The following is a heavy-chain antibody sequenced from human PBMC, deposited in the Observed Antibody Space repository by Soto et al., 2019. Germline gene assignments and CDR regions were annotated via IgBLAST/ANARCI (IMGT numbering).Heavy chain of an antibody. CDR1: GGSFSGYY. V-gene: IGHV4-34*01. CDR3: ARAAPRYCSGDSCYSGRDY. D-gene: IGHD2-15*01. CDR2: INHSGST. J-gene: IGHJ4*02. Sequence: SETLSLTCAVYGGSFSGYYWSWIRQPPGKGLEWIGEINHSGSTNYNPSLKSRVTISVDTSKNQFSLKLSSVTAADTAVYYCARAAPRYCSGDSCYSGRDYWDQGTLVTVS.